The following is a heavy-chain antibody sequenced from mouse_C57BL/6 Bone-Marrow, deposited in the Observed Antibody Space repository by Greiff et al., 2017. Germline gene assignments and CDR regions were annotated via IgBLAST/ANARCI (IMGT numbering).Heavy chain of an antibody. CDR2: IYPGGGYT. Sequence: VMLVESGAELVRPGTSVKMSCKASGYTFTNYWIGWAKQRPGHGLEWIGDIYPGGGYTNYNEHFKGKATLTADKSSSTASMQFSSLTSEDTAIYYCARHIIYYDYRPFAYWGQGTLVTVSA. CDR1: GYTFTNYW. D-gene: IGHD2-4*01. V-gene: IGHV1-63*01. CDR3: ARHIIYYDYRPFAY. J-gene: IGHJ3*01.